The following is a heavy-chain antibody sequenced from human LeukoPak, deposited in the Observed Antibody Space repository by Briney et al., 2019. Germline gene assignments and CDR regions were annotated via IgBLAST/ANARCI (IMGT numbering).Heavy chain of an antibody. CDR2: IYYSGST. CDR1: GGSISSYY. Sequence: SETLSLTCIVTGGSISSYYWSWIRQPPGKGLEWIGYIYYSGSTNYNPSLKSRVTISVDTSKNQFSLKLSSVTAADTAVYYCARRPLTVSLDAFDIWGQGTMVTVSS. CDR3: ARRPLTVSLDAFDI. J-gene: IGHJ3*02. D-gene: IGHD4-17*01. V-gene: IGHV4-59*08.